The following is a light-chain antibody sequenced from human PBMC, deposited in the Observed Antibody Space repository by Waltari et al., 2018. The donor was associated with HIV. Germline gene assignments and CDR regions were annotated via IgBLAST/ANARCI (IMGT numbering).Light chain of an antibody. J-gene: IGKJ1*01. Sequence: DIVMTQSPDSLAVSLGERATINCKSSQSVLYSSTNRNYLAWYQQKPGQPPKLLIYWASTRESGVPDRFSGSGSGTDFTLTISSLQAEDVAVYFCHQYYTTPWAFGQGTRVEIK. CDR2: WAS. V-gene: IGKV4-1*01. CDR1: QSVLYSSTNRNY. CDR3: HQYYTTPWA.